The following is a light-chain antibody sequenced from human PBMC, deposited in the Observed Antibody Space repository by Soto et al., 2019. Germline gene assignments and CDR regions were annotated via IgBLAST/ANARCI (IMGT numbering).Light chain of an antibody. CDR2: DAS. V-gene: IGKV3-11*01. Sequence: EIVLTQSPATLSLSPGERATLSCRASQSVSSYLAWYQQKPGQAPRLLIYDASNRATGIPARFSGSGSGTDFTLTISSLEPEEFAVYYWQQRSNWLTFGGGNKVEIK. J-gene: IGKJ4*01. CDR3: QQRSNWLT. CDR1: QSVSSY.